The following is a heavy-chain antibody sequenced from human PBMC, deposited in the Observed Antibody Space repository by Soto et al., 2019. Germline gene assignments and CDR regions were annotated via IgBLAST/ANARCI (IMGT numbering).Heavy chain of an antibody. CDR3: AREYYDSRGDAFDI. CDR2: INPNSGGT. Sequence: QVQLVQSGAEVKKPGASVKVSCKASGYTFTGYYMHWVRQAPGQGLEWMGWINPNSGGTNYAQKFQGWVTMTRDTSISTAYKELSKLRSDDTAVYYCAREYYDSRGDAFDIWGQGTMVTVSS. CDR1: GYTFTGYY. V-gene: IGHV1-2*04. D-gene: IGHD3-22*01. J-gene: IGHJ3*02.